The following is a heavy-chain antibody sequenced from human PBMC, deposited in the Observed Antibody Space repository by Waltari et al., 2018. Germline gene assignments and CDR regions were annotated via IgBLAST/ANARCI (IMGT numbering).Heavy chain of an antibody. CDR1: GGSISSSSYY. Sequence: QLQLQESGPGLVKPSETLSLTRTVSGGSISSSSYYWGWIRQPPGKGLEWIGSIYYSGSTYYNPSLKSRVTISVDTSKNQFSLKLSSVTAADTAVYYCARDGGSYFLDYWGQGTLVTVSS. D-gene: IGHD1-26*01. CDR2: IYYSGST. J-gene: IGHJ4*02. V-gene: IGHV4-39*07. CDR3: ARDGGSYFLDY.